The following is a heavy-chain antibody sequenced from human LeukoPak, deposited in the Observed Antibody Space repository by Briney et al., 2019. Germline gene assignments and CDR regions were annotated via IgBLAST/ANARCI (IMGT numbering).Heavy chain of an antibody. CDR2: IYTSGST. V-gene: IGHV4-61*02. J-gene: IGHJ2*01. Sequence: SQTLSLTCTVSGGSISSGSYYWSWIRQPAGKGLEWIGRIYTSGSTNYNPSLKSRVTISVDTSKDQFSLKLSSVTAADTAVYYCAKEYGADWYFDLWGRGTLVTVSS. D-gene: IGHD4-17*01. CDR1: GGSISSGSYY. CDR3: AKEYGADWYFDL.